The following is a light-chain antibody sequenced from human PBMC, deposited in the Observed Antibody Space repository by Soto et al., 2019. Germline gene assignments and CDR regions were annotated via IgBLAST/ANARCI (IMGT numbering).Light chain of an antibody. CDR2: GAS. J-gene: IGKJ5*01. Sequence: EIVMTQSPATLSVSPGERATLSCRASQSVSSNLAWYQQKPGQAPRLLIYGASTRATGIPARFSGSGSGTEFTLTISSLQSEDFAVYYCQQYNNWPPFGQGTRLEMK. CDR1: QSVSSN. V-gene: IGKV3-15*01. CDR3: QQYNNWPP.